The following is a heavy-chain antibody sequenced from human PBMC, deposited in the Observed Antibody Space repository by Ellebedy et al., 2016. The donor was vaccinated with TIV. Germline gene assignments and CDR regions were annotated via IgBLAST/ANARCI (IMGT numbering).Heavy chain of an antibody. J-gene: IGHJ5*02. CDR2: IYYSGSP. CDR1: GGSISSSDYY. Sequence: MPSETLSLTCTVAGGSISSSDYYWGWIRQPPGKGLEWIGSIYYSGSPYYSPSLKSRVTISVDTSKNQSSLKLSSVTAADTAVYYCARHFAHSRFDPWGQGTLVTVSS. D-gene: IGHD2-15*01. CDR3: ARHFAHSRFDP. V-gene: IGHV4-39*01.